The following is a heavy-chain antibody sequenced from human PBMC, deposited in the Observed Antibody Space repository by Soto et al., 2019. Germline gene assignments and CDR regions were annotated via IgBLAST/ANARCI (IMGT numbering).Heavy chain of an antibody. CDR3: ARSAWDWPVENDY. D-gene: IGHD3-9*01. Sequence: QVQLQETGPGLVKPSQTLSLTCTVSGGSISSGGYYWSWIRQHPGKGLEWIGYIYYSGSTYYNPSLKSRVTISVDTSKNQFSLKLSSVTAADTAVYYCARSAWDWPVENDYWGQGTLVTVSS. CDR1: GGSISSGGYY. CDR2: IYYSGST. V-gene: IGHV4-31*03. J-gene: IGHJ4*02.